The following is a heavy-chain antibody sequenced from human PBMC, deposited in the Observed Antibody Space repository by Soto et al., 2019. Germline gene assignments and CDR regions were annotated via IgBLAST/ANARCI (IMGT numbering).Heavy chain of an antibody. CDR2: IYPGDSDT. V-gene: IGHV5-51*01. CDR1: GYSFTSYG. D-gene: IGHD6-13*01. J-gene: IGHJ4*02. CDR3: ARHSIAVAYQTPSPNDY. Sequence: EESLKNSCKGSGYSFTSYGIGWVRQMPGKGLEWMGIIYPGDSDTRYSPSFQGQVTISADKSISTAYLQWSSLKASDTAMYYCARHSIAVAYQTPSPNDYWGQATLVT.